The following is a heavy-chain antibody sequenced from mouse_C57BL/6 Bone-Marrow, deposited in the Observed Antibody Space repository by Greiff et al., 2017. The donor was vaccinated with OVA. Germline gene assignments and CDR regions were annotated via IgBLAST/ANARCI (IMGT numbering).Heavy chain of an antibody. V-gene: IGHV7-3*01. J-gene: IGHJ2*01. CDR1: GFTFTDYY. Sequence: EVQVVESGAGLVQPGGSLSLSCAASGFTFTDYYMSWVRQPPGKALEWLGFIRNNANGYTAEYSASVKGRFTISRDNTQSILYLQMNALRAEDSATDYCAGCGGDAYYFDYWGQGTTLTVSS. D-gene: IGHD1-1*02. CDR2: IRNNANGYTA. CDR3: AGCGGDAYYFDY.